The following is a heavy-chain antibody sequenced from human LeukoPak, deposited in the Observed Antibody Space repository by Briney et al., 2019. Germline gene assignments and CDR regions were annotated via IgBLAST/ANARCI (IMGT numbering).Heavy chain of an antibody. D-gene: IGHD5-18*01. CDR1: EFTFSTYA. CDR3: ANREGGYTYDPFDY. Sequence: GGSLRLSCAASEFTFSTYAMSWVRQAPGRGLECVSAISGSSDTTYYADSVKGRFTISRDNSKNTLYLQMNSLRAEDTAVYYCANREGGYTYDPFDYWGQGTLVTVSS. V-gene: IGHV3-23*01. J-gene: IGHJ4*02. CDR2: ISGSSDTT.